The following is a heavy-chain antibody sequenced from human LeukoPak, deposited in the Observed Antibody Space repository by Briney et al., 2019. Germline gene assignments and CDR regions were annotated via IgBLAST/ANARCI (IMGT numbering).Heavy chain of an antibody. CDR3: AWGTGTIPYDAFDI. J-gene: IGHJ3*02. V-gene: IGHV1-2*02. Sequence: GASVKVSCKASGYTFTGYYMHWVRQAPGQGLEWMGWINPNSGGTNYAQKFQGRVTMTRDTSISTAYMELSRLRSDDTAVYYCAWGTGTIPYDAFDIWGQGTMVTVSS. CDR2: INPNSGGT. CDR1: GYTFTGYY. D-gene: IGHD1-1*01.